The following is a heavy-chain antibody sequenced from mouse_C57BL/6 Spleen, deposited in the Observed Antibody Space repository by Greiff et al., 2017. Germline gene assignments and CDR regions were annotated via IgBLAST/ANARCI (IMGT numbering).Heavy chain of an antibody. J-gene: IGHJ3*01. Sequence: QVQLQQPGAELVKPGASVKLSCKASGYTFTSYWMHWVKQRPGQGLEWIGLIHPNSGSTNYNEKFKSKATLTVDKSSSTAYMQLSSLTSEYSAVDYCAFYGSSSWFAYWGQGTLVTVSA. V-gene: IGHV1-64*01. CDR3: AFYGSSSWFAY. D-gene: IGHD1-1*01. CDR1: GYTFTSYW. CDR2: IHPNSGST.